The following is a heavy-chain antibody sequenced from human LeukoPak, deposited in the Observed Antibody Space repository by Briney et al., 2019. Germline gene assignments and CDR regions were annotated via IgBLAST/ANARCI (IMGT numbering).Heavy chain of an antibody. J-gene: IGHJ4*02. D-gene: IGHD6-19*01. CDR1: GFTFSSYD. Sequence: PGGSLRLSCAASGFTFSSYDRHWVRQAPGKGLEYVSAISSNGGSTYYANSVKGRFTISRDNSKNTLYLQMGSLRAEDMAVYYCARSYSSGWYSYYWGQRTLVTVSS. CDR3: ARSYSSGWYSYY. CDR2: ISSNGGST. V-gene: IGHV3-64*01.